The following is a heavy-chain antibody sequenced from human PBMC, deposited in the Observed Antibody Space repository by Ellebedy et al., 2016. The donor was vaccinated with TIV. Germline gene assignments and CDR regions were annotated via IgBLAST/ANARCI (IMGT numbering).Heavy chain of an antibody. CDR1: GGSISSSAYY. D-gene: IGHD3-10*01. V-gene: IGHV4-39*01. CDR2: IYYLGST. Sequence: SETLSLXXTVSGGSISSSAYYWGWIRQPPGRGLEWIANIYYLGSTYYNPSLKSRVTISVDTSKNQFSLKLSSVTAADTAMYYCARHLLRAYYGSGSPNYWYLDLWGRGTLVTVSS. J-gene: IGHJ2*01. CDR3: ARHLLRAYYGSGSPNYWYLDL.